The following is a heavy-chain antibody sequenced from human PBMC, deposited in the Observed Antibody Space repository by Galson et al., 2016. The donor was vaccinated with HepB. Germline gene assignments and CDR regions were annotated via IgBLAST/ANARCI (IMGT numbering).Heavy chain of an antibody. J-gene: IGHJ3*02. CDR1: TGTFSSYG. V-gene: IGHV1-69*13. Sequence: SVKVSCKASTGTFSSYGISWVRQAPGQGLEWLGGIIPMFGSKHYAQKFQGRVTIIADDSTRTASMELSSLTSEDTAVYYCARDSDDFLTLYTDAFDIWGQGTVVTVSS. D-gene: IGHD2/OR15-2a*01. CDR3: ARDSDDFLTLYTDAFDI. CDR2: IIPMFGSK.